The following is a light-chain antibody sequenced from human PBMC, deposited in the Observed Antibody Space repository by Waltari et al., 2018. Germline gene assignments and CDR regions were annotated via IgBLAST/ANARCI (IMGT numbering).Light chain of an antibody. CDR3: NSRDSSGNHVV. CDR2: GKN. Sequence: SSELTQDPAVSVALGQTVRITCQGDSLRSYYASRYPQKPAPATVLVIYGKNNRPTGIPDRFSGSSSGNTASLTITGAQAEDEADYYCNSRDSSGNHVVFGGGTKLTVL. J-gene: IGLJ2*01. V-gene: IGLV3-19*01. CDR1: SLRSYY.